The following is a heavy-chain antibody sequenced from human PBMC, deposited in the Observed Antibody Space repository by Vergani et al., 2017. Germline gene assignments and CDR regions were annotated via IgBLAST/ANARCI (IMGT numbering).Heavy chain of an antibody. D-gene: IGHD6-13*01. J-gene: IGHJ4*02. CDR3: ARMPTYSSSWYGFDY. CDR2: IWYDGSNK. Sequence: QVQLVESGGGVVQPGRSLRLSCAASGFTFSSYGMHWVRQAPGKGLEWVAVIWYDGSNKYYADSVKGRFTISRDNSKNSLYLQMNSLRAEDTAVYYCARMPTYSSSWYGFDYWGQGTLVTVSS. CDR1: GFTFSSYG. V-gene: IGHV3-33*01.